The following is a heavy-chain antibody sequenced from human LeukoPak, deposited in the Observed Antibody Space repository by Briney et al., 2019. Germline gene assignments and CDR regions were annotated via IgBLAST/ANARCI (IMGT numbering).Heavy chain of an antibody. CDR2: IIPILGIA. CDR3: ARERKDSGWYWYFDL. Sequence: SVKVSCKASGGTFSSYAISWVRQAPGQGLEWMGRIIPILGIANYAQKFQGRVTITADKSTSAAYMELSSLRSEDTAVYYCARERKDSGWYWYFDLWGRGTLVTVSS. CDR1: GGTFSSYA. J-gene: IGHJ2*01. V-gene: IGHV1-69*04. D-gene: IGHD6-19*01.